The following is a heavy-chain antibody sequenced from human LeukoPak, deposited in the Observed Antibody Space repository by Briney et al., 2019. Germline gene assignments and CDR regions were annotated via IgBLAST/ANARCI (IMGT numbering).Heavy chain of an antibody. J-gene: IGHJ4*02. V-gene: IGHV1-2*02. Sequence: ASVKVSCKASGYTFTGYYMHWVRQAPGQGLEWMGWINPNSGGTNYAQKFQRRVTMTRDTSISTAYMELSRLRSDDTAVYYCAGVGYSASERWLQLIDYWGQGTLVTVSS. CDR1: GYTFTGYY. D-gene: IGHD5-24*01. CDR2: INPNSGGT. CDR3: AGVGYSASERWLQLIDY.